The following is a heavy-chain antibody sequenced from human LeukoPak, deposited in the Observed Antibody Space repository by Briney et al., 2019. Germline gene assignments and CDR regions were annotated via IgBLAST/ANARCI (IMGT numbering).Heavy chain of an antibody. J-gene: IGHJ4*02. Sequence: HGGSLRLSCAASGFTVANDRMCWVRQAPGKGLEWVSTVYGGGNTAYADSVMGRFTISRDTSKNTLLLQMNSLRVEDTALYFCVRERFGAIVENWGQGALVIVSS. CDR2: VYGGGNT. CDR3: VRERFGAIVEN. CDR1: GFTVANDR. D-gene: IGHD5-24*01. V-gene: IGHV3-53*01.